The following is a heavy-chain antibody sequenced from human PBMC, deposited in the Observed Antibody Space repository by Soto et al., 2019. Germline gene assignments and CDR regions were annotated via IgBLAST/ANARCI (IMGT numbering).Heavy chain of an antibody. V-gene: IGHV4-59*02. CDR3: ARGVGSSPPRY. Sequence: AETLSLTCTLSGGSVSVYYWSWIRQSPGQELEWIGYIYDSGSPYYNPSLKTRVTISADTSKKQISLTLTSATAADTAVYYCARGVGSSPPRYWGRGTLVTVSS. CDR2: IYDSGSP. D-gene: IGHD3-9*01. J-gene: IGHJ4*02. CDR1: GGSVSVYY.